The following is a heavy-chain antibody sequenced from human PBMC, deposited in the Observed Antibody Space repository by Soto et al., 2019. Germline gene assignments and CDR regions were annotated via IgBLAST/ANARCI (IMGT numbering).Heavy chain of an antibody. V-gene: IGHV4-39*01. Sequence: QLQLQESGPGLVKPSETLSLTCTVSGGSISSSSYYWGWIRQPPGKGLEWIGSIYYSGSTYYNPSLKSRVTISVDTSKNQFSLTLSSVTAADTAVYCCARHSDCGGVCYPRWYFDLWGRGTLVTVFS. CDR3: ARHSDCGGVCYPRWYFDL. CDR1: GGSISSSSYY. D-gene: IGHD2-21*02. CDR2: IYYSGST. J-gene: IGHJ2*01.